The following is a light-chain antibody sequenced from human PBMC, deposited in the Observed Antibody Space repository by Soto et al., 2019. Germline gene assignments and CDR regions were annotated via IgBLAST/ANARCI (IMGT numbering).Light chain of an antibody. CDR2: GAS. J-gene: IGKJ1*01. V-gene: IGKV3-15*01. CDR3: QQYNNWWT. CDR1: QSVNSN. Sequence: EIVMTQSPATLSVSPGERATLSCRASQSVNSNLAWYQQKPGQAPRLLIYGASTRATGIPARFSGSGSETEFTLTIRSLQSEDFAVYYCQQYNNWWTFGQGTKVEIK.